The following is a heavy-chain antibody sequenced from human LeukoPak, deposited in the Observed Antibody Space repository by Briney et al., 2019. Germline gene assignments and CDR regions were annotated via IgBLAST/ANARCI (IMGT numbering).Heavy chain of an antibody. CDR3: ARVGLYSYDLADY. CDR2: IYYSGST. CDR1: GGSISSYY. J-gene: IGHJ4*02. Sequence: SETLSLTCTVSGGSISSYYWSWIRQPPGKGLEWIGYIYYSGSTNYNPSLKSRVTISVDTSKNQFSLKLSSVTAADTAVYYCARVGLYSYDLADYWGQGTLVTVSS. D-gene: IGHD3-3*01. V-gene: IGHV4-59*01.